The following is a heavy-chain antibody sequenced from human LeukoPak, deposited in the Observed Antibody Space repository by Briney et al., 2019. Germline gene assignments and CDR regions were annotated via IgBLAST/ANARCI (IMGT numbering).Heavy chain of an antibody. CDR2: IKQDGTEK. V-gene: IGHV3-7*01. D-gene: IGHD3-10*01. Sequence: GGSLRLSCEASGFSFSRYWMSWVRQAPVRGLEWVANIKQDGTEKYYVDSVKGRFTISRDNALYLQMNSLRVEDTAVYYCAKVAKYYYGSETYYFFEHWGQGTPVTASS. CDR1: GFSFSRYW. J-gene: IGHJ4*02. CDR3: AKVAKYYYGSETYYFFEH.